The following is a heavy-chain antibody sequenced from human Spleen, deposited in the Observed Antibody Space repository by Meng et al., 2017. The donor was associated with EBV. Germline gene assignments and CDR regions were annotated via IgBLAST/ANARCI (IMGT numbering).Heavy chain of an antibody. D-gene: IGHD1-14*01. CDR1: ECFIWITKYV. Sequence: TRIVCECFIWITKYVGGWSRQPTGWVVEWVESLSYGGTTYTPPSLKSRLIKSEDTSKNHFSLKLKSVTAEDTVVYYCARGTVVEPCFDFWGQGILVTVSS. J-gene: IGHJ4*02. CDR3: ARGTVVEPCFDF. CDR2: LSYGGTT. V-gene: IGHV4-39*07.